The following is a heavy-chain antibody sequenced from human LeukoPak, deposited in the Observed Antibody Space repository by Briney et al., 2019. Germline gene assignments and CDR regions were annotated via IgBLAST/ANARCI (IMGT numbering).Heavy chain of an antibody. CDR2: ISAYNGNT. D-gene: IGHD3-3*01. V-gene: IGHV1-18*01. Sequence: ASVKVSCKASGYTFTSYGISWVRQAPGQGLEWMGWISAYNGNTNYAQKLQGRVTMTTDTSTSTAYMELRSLRSDDTAVYYCARAGWSNYDFWNGYYSPNYFDYWGQGTLVTVSS. J-gene: IGHJ4*02. CDR1: GYTFTSYG. CDR3: ARAGWSNYDFWNGYYSPNYFDY.